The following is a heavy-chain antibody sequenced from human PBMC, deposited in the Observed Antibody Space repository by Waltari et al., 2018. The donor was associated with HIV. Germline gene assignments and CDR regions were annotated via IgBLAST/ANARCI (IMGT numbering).Heavy chain of an antibody. V-gene: IGHV1-69*04. D-gene: IGHD3-10*01. CDR1: GGTFSSDA. CDR3: ARAFGYYGSGSRRDI. J-gene: IGHJ3*02. CDR2: IIPILGIA. Sequence: QVQLVQPGAEVKKPGSSVKVSCKASGGTFSSDAISWVRQAPGQGLEWMGRIIPILGIANYAQKFQGRVTITADKSTSTAYMELSSLRSEDTAVYYCARAFGYYGSGSRRDIWGQGTMVTVSS.